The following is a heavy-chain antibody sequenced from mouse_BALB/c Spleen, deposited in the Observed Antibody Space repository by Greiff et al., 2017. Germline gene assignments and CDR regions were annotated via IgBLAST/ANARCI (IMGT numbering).Heavy chain of an antibody. CDR3: ARDRGSGNYPYAMDY. V-gene: IGHV7-3*02. Sequence: DVMLVESGGGLVQPGGSLRLSCATSGFTFTDYYMSWVRQPPGKALEWLGFIRNKANGYTTEYSASVKGRFTISRDNSQSILYLQMNTLRAEDSATYYCARDRGSGNYPYAMDYWGQGTSVTVSS. D-gene: IGHD2-1*01. J-gene: IGHJ4*01. CDR2: IRNKANGYTT. CDR1: GFTFTDYY.